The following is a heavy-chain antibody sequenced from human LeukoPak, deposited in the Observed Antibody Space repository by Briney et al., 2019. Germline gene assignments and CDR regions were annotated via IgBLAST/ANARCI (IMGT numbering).Heavy chain of an antibody. V-gene: IGHV3-30-3*01. Sequence: GGSLRLSCAVSGFTFSNYAIHWVRQAPGKGLEWVAFISYDGSSKYYADSVKGRFTISRDNSQNTLDLQMNSLRAEDTAVYYCARAPRSKGNPGSFDYWGQGTLVTVSS. CDR1: GFTFSNYA. D-gene: IGHD3-10*01. CDR3: ARAPRSKGNPGSFDY. CDR2: ISYDGSSK. J-gene: IGHJ4*02.